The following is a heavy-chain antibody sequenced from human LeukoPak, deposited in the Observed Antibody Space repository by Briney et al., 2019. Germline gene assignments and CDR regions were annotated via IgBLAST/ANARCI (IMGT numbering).Heavy chain of an antibody. Sequence: GGSLRLYCAAYGFTVSSNYMSWVRQAPGKGLEWVSIIHSGGSTYYADSVKGRFTICRDNSKNTLYLQMNSLRAEDTSVYYCTRANSATIPGVDPWGQGTLVTVSS. V-gene: IGHV3-53*01. J-gene: IGHJ5*02. CDR2: IHSGGST. D-gene: IGHD1-26*01. CDR1: GFTVSSNY. CDR3: TRANSATIPGVDP.